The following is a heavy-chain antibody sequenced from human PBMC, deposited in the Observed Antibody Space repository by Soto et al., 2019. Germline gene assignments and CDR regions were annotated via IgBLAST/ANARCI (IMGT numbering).Heavy chain of an antibody. Sequence: GASAKVSCKASGYTFTSYGISWVRQAPGQGLEWMGWISAYNGNTNYAQKLQGRVTMTTDTSTSTAYMELRSLRSDDTAVYYCARDQLWFGELGPMDVWGQGTTVTVSS. D-gene: IGHD3-10*01. CDR2: ISAYNGNT. J-gene: IGHJ6*02. CDR3: ARDQLWFGELGPMDV. CDR1: GYTFTSYG. V-gene: IGHV1-18*01.